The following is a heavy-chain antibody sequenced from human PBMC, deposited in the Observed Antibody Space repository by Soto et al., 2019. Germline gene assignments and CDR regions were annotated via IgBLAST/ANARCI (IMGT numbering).Heavy chain of an antibody. D-gene: IGHD5-12*01. Sequence: SETLSLTCTVSVDSIGSYHWSWVRHPPGKGLEWIGFMFSRGSANYNPSLKSRVTISVDTSKSQFSLKLNSVTAADTAIYYCVIHHPRSVAPVEIPSDSWGQGTLLTVS. CDR3: VIHHPRSVAPVEIPSDS. V-gene: IGHV4-59*01. CDR1: VDSIGSYH. CDR2: MFSRGSA. J-gene: IGHJ4*02.